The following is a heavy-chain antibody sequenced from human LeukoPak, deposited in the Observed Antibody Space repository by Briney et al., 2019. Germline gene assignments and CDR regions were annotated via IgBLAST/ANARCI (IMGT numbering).Heavy chain of an antibody. CDR3: ARVHYDILTGSQYPFDY. CDR1: GYTFTSYY. D-gene: IGHD3-9*01. Sequence: ASVKVSCKASGYTFTSYYMHWVRQAPGQGLEWMGIINPSGGSTSYAQKFQGRVTMTRDTSTSTVYMELSSLRSEDTAVYYCARVHYDILTGSQYPFDYWGQGTLVTVSS. V-gene: IGHV1-46*03. CDR2: INPSGGST. J-gene: IGHJ4*02.